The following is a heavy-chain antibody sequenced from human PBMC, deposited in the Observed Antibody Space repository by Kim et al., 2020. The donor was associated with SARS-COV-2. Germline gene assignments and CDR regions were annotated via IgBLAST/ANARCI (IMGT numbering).Heavy chain of an antibody. V-gene: IGHV4-34*01. J-gene: IGHJ3*02. CDR1: GGSFSGYY. CDR2: INHSGST. Sequence: SETLSLTCAVYGGSFSGYYWSWIRQPPGKGLEWIGEINHSGSTNYNPSLKSRVTISVDTSKNQFSLKLSSVTAADTALYYCARGRYIAVAGTRWNGDAFDIWGQGTMVTVSS. CDR3: ARGRYIAVAGTRWNGDAFDI. D-gene: IGHD6-19*01.